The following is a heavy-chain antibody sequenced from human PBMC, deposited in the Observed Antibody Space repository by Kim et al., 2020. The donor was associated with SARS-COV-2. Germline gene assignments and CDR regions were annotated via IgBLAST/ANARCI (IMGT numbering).Heavy chain of an antibody. CDR2: VNSYRNT. V-gene: IGHV4-39*01. CDR1: GDPISNNYYF. Sequence: SETLSLTCSVSGDPISNNYYFWGRLRPAPGPGLDWFATVNSYRNTFYNPSPENRVAVTVDTSTNQISLRPLSVSAADTAIYFCARHALMKSTFDLWGQGTLVTVAS. D-gene: IGHD2-2*01. CDR3: ARHALMKSTFDL. J-gene: IGHJ4*02.